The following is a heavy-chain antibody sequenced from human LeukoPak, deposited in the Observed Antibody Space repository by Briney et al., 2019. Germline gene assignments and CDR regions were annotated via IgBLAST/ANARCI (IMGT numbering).Heavy chain of an antibody. V-gene: IGHV1-18*01. CDR1: GYTFTSYG. CDR3: ARARETVLLWFGKKREGGTWFDP. CDR2: ISAYNGNT. J-gene: IGHJ5*02. Sequence: PAASVKVSCKASGYTFTSYGISWVRQAPGQGLEWMGWISAYNGNTNYAQKLQGRVTMTTDTSTSTAYMELRSLRSDDTAVYYCARARETVLLWFGKKREGGTWFDPWGQGTLVTVSS. D-gene: IGHD3-10*01.